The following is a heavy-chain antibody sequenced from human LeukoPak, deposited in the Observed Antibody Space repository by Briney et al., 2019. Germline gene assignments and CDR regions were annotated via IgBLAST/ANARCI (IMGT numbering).Heavy chain of an antibody. CDR1: GFTFSSYS. V-gene: IGHV3-21*01. Sequence: GSLRLSCAASGFTFSSYSMNWVRQAPGKGLEWVSSISSSSSYIYYADSVKGRFTISRDNAKNSLYLQMNSLRAEDTAVYYCARDFLYRGYYAPIDYWGQGTLVTVSS. D-gene: IGHD3-22*01. CDR3: ARDFLYRGYYAPIDY. J-gene: IGHJ4*02. CDR2: ISSSSSYI.